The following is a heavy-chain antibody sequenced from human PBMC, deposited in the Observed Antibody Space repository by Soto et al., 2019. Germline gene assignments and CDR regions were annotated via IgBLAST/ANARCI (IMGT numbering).Heavy chain of an antibody. CDR1: GLTFRNDW. CDR3: AVYGYGVSAAAY. J-gene: IGHJ4*02. CDR2: INQDGSER. D-gene: IGHD4-17*01. Sequence: GALRLSCAGSGLTFRNDWLSWVRQAPGKGLEWVANINQDGSERYYVDSVRGRFTISRDNVENSLYLQLNSLRPEDTAVYYCAVYGYGVSAAAYWGQGTLVTVSS. V-gene: IGHV3-7*03.